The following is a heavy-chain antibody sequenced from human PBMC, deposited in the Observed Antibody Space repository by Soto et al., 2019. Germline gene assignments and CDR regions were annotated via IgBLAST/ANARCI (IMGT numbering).Heavy chain of an antibody. CDR2: IYYSGST. CDR3: ARDEVHYYGMDV. V-gene: IGHV4-59*01. CDR1: GGSISSYY. J-gene: IGHJ6*02. Sequence: QVQLQESGPGLVKPSETLSLTCTVSGGSISSYYWSWIRQPPGKGLEWIGYIYYSGSTNYNPSLKSRVTISVDTSKNQSSLKLSSVTAADTAVYYCARDEVHYYGMDVWGQGTTVTVSS.